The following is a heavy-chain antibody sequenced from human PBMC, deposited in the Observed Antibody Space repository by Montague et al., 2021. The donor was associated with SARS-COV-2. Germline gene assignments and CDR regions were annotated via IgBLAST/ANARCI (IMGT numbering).Heavy chain of an antibody. CDR1: GDNVSSNSAA. Sequence: CAISGDNVSSNSAAWNWIRQSPSRGLEWLGRTYYRSKWYNDYAVSVKSRITINPDTSKNQFSLQLNSVTPEDTAVYYCARQPLGYDFVYYYYGMDVWGQGTTVTVSS. V-gene: IGHV6-1*01. J-gene: IGHJ6*02. CDR3: ARQPLGYDFVYYYYGMDV. CDR2: TYYRSKWYN. D-gene: IGHD5-12*01.